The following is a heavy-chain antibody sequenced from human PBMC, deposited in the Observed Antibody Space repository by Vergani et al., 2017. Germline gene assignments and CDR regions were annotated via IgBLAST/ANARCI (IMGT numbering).Heavy chain of an antibody. CDR1: GFTFSSYS. D-gene: IGHD4-17*01. CDR2: ISSSSSYI. CDR3: ARGGYYGDYARGSPADY. V-gene: IGHV3-21*01. J-gene: IGHJ4*02. Sequence: EVQLVESGGGLVKPGGSLRLSCAASGFTFSSYSMNWVRQAPGKGLEWVSSISSSSSYIYYADSVKGRFTLSRDNAKNSLYLQMNSLRAEDTAVYYCARGGYYGDYARGSPADYWGQGTLVTVSS.